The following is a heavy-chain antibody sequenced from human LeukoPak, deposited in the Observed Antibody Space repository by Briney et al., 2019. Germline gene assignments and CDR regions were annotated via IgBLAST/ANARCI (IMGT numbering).Heavy chain of an antibody. J-gene: IGHJ4*02. Sequence: PGGSLRLSCTASGFTFGDYAMSWVRQAPGEGLEWVGFIRSKAYGRTTEYAASVKGRFTISRDDSKSIAYLQMNSLKTEDTAVYYCTRDGSGWYGVDYWGQGTLVTVSS. CDR2: IRSKAYGRTT. D-gene: IGHD6-19*01. V-gene: IGHV3-49*04. CDR3: TRDGSGWYGVDY. CDR1: GFTFGDYA.